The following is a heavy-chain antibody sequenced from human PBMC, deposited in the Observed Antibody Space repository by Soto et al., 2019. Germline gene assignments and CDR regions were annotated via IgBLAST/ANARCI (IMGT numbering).Heavy chain of an antibody. CDR3: AHRVLRTVFGLVTTTAIYFDF. CDR1: GFSLTTSGVG. J-gene: IGHJ4*02. D-gene: IGHD3-3*01. CDR2: IYWDDDK. V-gene: IGHV2-5*02. Sequence: QITLNESGPTVVRPTETLTLTCRFSGFSLTTSGVGVGWIRQSPGKAPEWLALIYWDDDKRYSASLKSRLTITKDPSKNQVALTVSDLDPTHTATYYCAHRVLRTVFGLVTTTAIYFDFWGQGTPGAVSS.